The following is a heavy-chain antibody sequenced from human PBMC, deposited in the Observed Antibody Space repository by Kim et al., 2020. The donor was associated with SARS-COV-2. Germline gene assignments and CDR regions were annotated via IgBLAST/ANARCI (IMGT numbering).Heavy chain of an antibody. V-gene: IGHV1-2*06. CDR2: INPNSGGT. Sequence: ASVKVSCKASGYTFTGYYMHWVRQAPGQGLEWMGRINPNSGGTNYAQKFQGRVTMTRDTSISTAYMELSRLRSDDTAVYYCARALFSSSPNFDYWGQGTLVTVSS. J-gene: IGHJ4*02. CDR3: ARALFSSSPNFDY. D-gene: IGHD6-6*01. CDR1: GYTFTGYY.